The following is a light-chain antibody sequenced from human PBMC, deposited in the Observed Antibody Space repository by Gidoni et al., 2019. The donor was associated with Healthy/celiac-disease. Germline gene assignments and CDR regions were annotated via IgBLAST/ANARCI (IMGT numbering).Light chain of an antibody. CDR2: QES. CDR1: KLGDKY. Sequence: SYELTQPPSVSVSPGQTASITCSADKLGDKYACWYHQKPGQSPVLVIYQESKRPPGIHERFSGYNSGNTATMNISGTQAMDEADYYCQAWDSSSVVFGGGTKLTVL. CDR3: QAWDSSSVV. J-gene: IGLJ2*01. V-gene: IGLV3-1*01.